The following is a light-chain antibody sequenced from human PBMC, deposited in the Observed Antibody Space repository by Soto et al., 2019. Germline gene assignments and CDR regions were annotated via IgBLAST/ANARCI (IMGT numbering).Light chain of an antibody. CDR1: QSVNNNY. CDR3: QQLGSLPYT. V-gene: IGKV3-20*01. CDR2: GAS. Sequence: EIVLTQSPGTLSLSPGERATLSCRASQSVNNNYLAWYQQKPGQAPRLLINGASSRATGIPDRFSGSGSGTDFTLSISRVETEDVAVYHCQQLGSLPYTFGQGTNLEIK. J-gene: IGKJ2*01.